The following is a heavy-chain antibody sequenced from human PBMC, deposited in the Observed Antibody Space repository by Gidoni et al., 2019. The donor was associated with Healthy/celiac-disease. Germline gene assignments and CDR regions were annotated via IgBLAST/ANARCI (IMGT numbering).Heavy chain of an antibody. CDR3: ARTVDSSGWYGFDY. V-gene: IGHV3-21*01. CDR2: ISSSSSYI. J-gene: IGHJ4*02. CDR1: GFTFSSYS. Sequence: EVQLVESGGGLVKPGGSLRLSCAASGFTFSSYSMNWVRQAPGKGLEWVSSISSSSSYIYYADSVKGRFTISRDNAKNSLYLQMNSLRAEDTAVYYCARTVDSSGWYGFDYWGQGTLVTVSS. D-gene: IGHD6-19*01.